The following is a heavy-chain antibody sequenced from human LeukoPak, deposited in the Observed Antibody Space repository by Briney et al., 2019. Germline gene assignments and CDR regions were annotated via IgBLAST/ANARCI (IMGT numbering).Heavy chain of an antibody. CDR3: AKSDYAEGGIEY. Sequence: PGGSLRLSRAASGFSFSRYGMHWVRQAPGKGLEWVAFIRSDGSNKYYADSVKGRFPISRDNSKNTLYLQMNSLKPEDTAMYYCAKSDYAEGGIEYWGQGTLVTVSS. CDR1: GFSFSRYG. D-gene: IGHD4-17*01. J-gene: IGHJ4*02. V-gene: IGHV3-30*02. CDR2: IRSDGSNK.